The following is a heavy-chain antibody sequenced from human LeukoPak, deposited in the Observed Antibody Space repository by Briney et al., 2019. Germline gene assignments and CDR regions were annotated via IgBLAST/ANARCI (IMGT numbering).Heavy chain of an antibody. CDR1: GGSISSSNYY. V-gene: IGHV4-39*07. D-gene: IGHD2-15*01. CDR3: ARQDIVVVVAAIGDAFDI. CDR2: IYYSGST. Sequence: SETLSLTCTVSGGSISSSNYYWGWIRQPPGKGLEWIGSIYYSGSTYYNPSLKSRVTISVDTSKNQFSLKLSSVTAADTAVYYCARQDIVVVVAAIGDAFDIWGQGTMVTVSS. J-gene: IGHJ3*02.